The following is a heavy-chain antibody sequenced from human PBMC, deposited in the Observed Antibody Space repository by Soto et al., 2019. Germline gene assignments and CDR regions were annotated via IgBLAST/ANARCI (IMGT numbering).Heavy chain of an antibody. Sequence: VQLVQSGAEVKKPGASVKVSCKASGYTFTTYGINWVRQAPGQGLEWMGWISAYTGNTNYAQKRQGRVTMTTDTSTSTADMELRSLISADTSMYYCALTAIDYWGQGTLVTVSS. D-gene: IGHD5-18*01. J-gene: IGHJ4*02. CDR2: ISAYTGNT. CDR3: ALTAIDY. V-gene: IGHV1-18*01. CDR1: GYTFTTYG.